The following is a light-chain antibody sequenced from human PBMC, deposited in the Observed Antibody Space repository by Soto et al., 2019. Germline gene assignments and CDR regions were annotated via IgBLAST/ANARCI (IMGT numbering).Light chain of an antibody. V-gene: IGKV1-27*01. J-gene: IGKJ1*01. CDR3: QKYNAAPWT. CDR1: QDISNY. CDR2: AAS. Sequence: DIRMTQSPSSLSASVGDRVTITCRASQDISNYLVWYQQRPGKVPKLLIYAASTLQSGVPSRFSGSGSGTDFTLTISSLQPEDAATYHCQKYNAAPWTFGQGTKVEIK.